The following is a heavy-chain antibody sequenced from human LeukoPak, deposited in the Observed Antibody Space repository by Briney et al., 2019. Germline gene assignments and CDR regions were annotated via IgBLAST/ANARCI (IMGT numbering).Heavy chain of an antibody. CDR3: ARKTSSGWTDDAFDI. CDR2: IYYSGST. D-gene: IGHD6-19*01. CDR1: GGSISSYY. J-gene: IGHJ3*02. Sequence: PSETLSLTCTLSGGSISSYYWTWIRQPPGKGLEWIGYIYYSGSTNYNPSLKSRVTISVDTSKNQFSLKLSSVTAADTAVYYCARKTSSGWTDDAFDIWGQGTMVTVSS. V-gene: IGHV4-59*01.